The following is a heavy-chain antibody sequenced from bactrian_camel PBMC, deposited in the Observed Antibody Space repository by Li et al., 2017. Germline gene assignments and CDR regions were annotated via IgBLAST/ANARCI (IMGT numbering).Heavy chain of an antibody. J-gene: IGHJ4*01. V-gene: IGHV3-3*01. Sequence: HVQLVESGGASVETGGSLTLSCVASGSSFSSNYIAWFRQAPDQVRKGVASIHTNGGSTRYAESVRGRFTISRDNVENTVYLRMTELKPEDTGVYLCAADLRRAPPGGSWAAESLNAREYGVWGQGTQVTVS. D-gene: IGHD5*01. CDR1: GSSFSSNY. CDR3: AADLRRAPPGGSWAAESLNAREYGV. CDR2: IHTNGGST.